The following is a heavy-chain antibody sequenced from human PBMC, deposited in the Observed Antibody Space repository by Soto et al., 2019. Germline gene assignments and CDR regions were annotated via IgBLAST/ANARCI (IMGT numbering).Heavy chain of an antibody. J-gene: IGHJ3*02. CDR2: IYHSGST. CDR1: GGSISSSNW. D-gene: IGHD1-26*01. V-gene: IGHV4-4*02. Sequence: PSETLSLTCAVSGGSISSSNWCSWVRQSPGKGLEWIGEIYHSGSTNYNPSLKSRVTMSVDKSKNQFSLKLSSVTAADTAVFYWARDVVVGATRVDAFDIWGQGTMVTVSS. CDR3: ARDVVVGATRVDAFDI.